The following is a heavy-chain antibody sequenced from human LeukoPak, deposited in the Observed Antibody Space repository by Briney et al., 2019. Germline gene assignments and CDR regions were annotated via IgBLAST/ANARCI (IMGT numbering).Heavy chain of an antibody. CDR3: ATRGYSYGYGGYYFDY. V-gene: IGHV3-23*01. D-gene: IGHD5-18*01. CDR2: ISGSGGST. J-gene: IGHJ4*02. CDR1: GFTFSGYA. Sequence: GGSLRLSCAASGFTFSGYAMSWVRQAPGKGLEWVSAISGSGGSTYYADSVKGRFTISRDNSKNTLYLQMNSLRAEDTAVYYCATRGYSYGYGGYYFDYWGQGTLVTVSS.